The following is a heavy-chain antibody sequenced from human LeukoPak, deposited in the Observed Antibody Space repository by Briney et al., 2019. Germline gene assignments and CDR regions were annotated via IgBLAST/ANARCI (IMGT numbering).Heavy chain of an antibody. V-gene: IGHV3-23*01. J-gene: IGHJ4*02. CDR2: ISGSGGST. D-gene: IGHD3-22*01. CDR1: GFTFSSYA. CDR3: AKLITMIVVVIFDY. Sequence: GGSLRLSCAASGFTFSSYAMSWVRQAPGNGLEWVSAISGSGGSTYYADSVKGRFTISRDNSKNTLYLQMNSLRAEDTAVYYCAKLITMIVVVIFDYWGQGTLVTVSS.